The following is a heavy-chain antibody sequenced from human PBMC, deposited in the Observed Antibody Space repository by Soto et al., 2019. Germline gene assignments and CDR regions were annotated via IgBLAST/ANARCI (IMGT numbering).Heavy chain of an antibody. CDR1: GGTFSSYA. Sequence: QVQLVQSGAEVKKPGSSVKVSCKASGGTFSSYAISWVRQAPGQGVEWMGGIIPIFGTANYAQKFQGRVTITADESTSTAYRELSSLRSEDTAVYYCARGEDTGYYYGMDVWGQGTTVTVSS. V-gene: IGHV1-69*12. D-gene: IGHD2-15*01. CDR2: IIPIFGTA. J-gene: IGHJ6*01. CDR3: ARGEDTGYYYGMDV.